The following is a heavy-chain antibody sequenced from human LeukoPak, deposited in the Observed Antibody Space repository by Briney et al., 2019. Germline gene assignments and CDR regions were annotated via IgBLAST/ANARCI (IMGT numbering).Heavy chain of an antibody. CDR3: ARSELLWFGGVNSGFDY. CDR1: GGSISSGSYY. Sequence: PSETPSLTCTVSGGSISSGSYYWSWIRQPPGKGLEWIGYIYYSGSTNYNPSLKSRVTISLDTSKNQFSLKLSSVTAADTAVYYCARSELLWFGGVNSGFDYWGQGTLVTVSS. J-gene: IGHJ4*02. D-gene: IGHD3-10*01. V-gene: IGHV4-61*01. CDR2: IYYSGST.